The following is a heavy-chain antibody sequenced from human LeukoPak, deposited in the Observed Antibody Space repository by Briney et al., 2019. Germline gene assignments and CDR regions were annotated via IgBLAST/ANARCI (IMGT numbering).Heavy chain of an antibody. Sequence: SVKVSCKASGGTFTNYAFNWVRQAPGQGLEWMGRIIPIFDSAHYAQRFQGRFTITTDESSTTAYMPLSSLTSDDTAVYYCASQDASIYSESSTSPAYSDWGQGTLVTVSS. CDR2: IIPIFDSA. J-gene: IGHJ4*02. CDR3: ASQDASIYSESSTSPAYSD. D-gene: IGHD3-22*01. CDR1: GGTFTNYA. V-gene: IGHV1-69*05.